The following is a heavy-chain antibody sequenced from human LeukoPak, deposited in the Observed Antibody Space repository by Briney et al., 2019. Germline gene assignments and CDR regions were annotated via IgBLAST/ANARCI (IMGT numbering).Heavy chain of an antibody. CDR2: ISGSGGST. J-gene: IGHJ4*02. CDR3: AKDLYSSLN. CDR1: GFIFSSYA. V-gene: IGHV3-23*01. Sequence: PGGSLRLSCAASGFIFSSYAMSWVRQAPGKGLAWVSGISGSGGSTYYADSVKGRFTISRDNSKSTLYLQMNSLRAEDTAVYYCAKDLYSSLNWGQGTLVTVSS. D-gene: IGHD6-6*01.